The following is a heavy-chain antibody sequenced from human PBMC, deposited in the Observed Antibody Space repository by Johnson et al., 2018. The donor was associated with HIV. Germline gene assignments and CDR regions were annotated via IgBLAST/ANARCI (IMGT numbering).Heavy chain of an antibody. V-gene: IGHV3-7*01. CDR2: IKQDGSEK. J-gene: IGHJ3*02. D-gene: IGHD4-23*01. CDR3: ARDPPYGGNPSAFDI. Sequence: VQLVESGGGLVQPGGSLRLSCAASGFTFSSYWMSWVRQAPGKGLEWVANIKQDGSEKYYVDSVKGRFTISRDNAKNSLYLQMHSLRPEDTALYYCARDPPYGGNPSAFDIWGQGTMVTVSS. CDR1: GFTFSSYW.